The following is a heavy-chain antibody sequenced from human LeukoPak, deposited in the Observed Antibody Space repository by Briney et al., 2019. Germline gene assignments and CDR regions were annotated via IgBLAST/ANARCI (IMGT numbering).Heavy chain of an antibody. J-gene: IGHJ6*03. Sequence: GGSLRLSCAASGFTFSSYWMSWVRQAPGKGLEWVANIKQDGSEKYYVDSVKGRFTISRDNTKNSPYLQMNSLRAEDTAVYYRARDQDRPRYCSGGSCYPYYYYYYMDVWGKGTTVTVSS. D-gene: IGHD2-15*01. V-gene: IGHV3-7*01. CDR2: IKQDGSEK. CDR3: ARDQDRPRYCSGGSCYPYYYYYYMDV. CDR1: GFTFSSYW.